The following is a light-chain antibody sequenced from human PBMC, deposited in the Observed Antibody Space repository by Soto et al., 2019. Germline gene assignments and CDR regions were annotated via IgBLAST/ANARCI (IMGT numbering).Light chain of an antibody. CDR2: EGT. CDR3: CSFARGSTSYV. CDR1: SSDVGSSNL. Sequence: QSVLTQPASVSGSPGQSIAISCTGTSSDVGSSNLLSWYQHHPGKAPKLIIYEGTRRPSGVSGRFSGSMSGNTASLTISGLQAEDEAEYYCCSFARGSTSYVLGTGTKVTVL. J-gene: IGLJ1*01. V-gene: IGLV2-23*01.